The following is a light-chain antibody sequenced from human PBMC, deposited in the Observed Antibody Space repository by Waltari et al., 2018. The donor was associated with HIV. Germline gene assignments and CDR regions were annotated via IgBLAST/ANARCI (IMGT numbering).Light chain of an antibody. V-gene: IGLV2-14*01. CDR2: DVS. CDR1: SSDVGGYNY. CDR3: SSYTSTYV. J-gene: IGLJ1*01. Sequence: QSALTQPASVSGSPGQSITISCTGTSSDVGGYNYVSWYQQHPGKAPKLRIYDVSNQPSGVSNRFSVSKSGNTASLTISGLQAEDEADYYCSSYTSTYVFGTGTKVTVL.